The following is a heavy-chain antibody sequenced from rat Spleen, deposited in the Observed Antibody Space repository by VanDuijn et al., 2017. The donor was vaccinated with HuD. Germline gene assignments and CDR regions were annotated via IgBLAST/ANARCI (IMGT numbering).Heavy chain of an antibody. J-gene: IGHJ3*01. CDR1: GFTFSNYD. Sequence: EVQLVESGGGLVQPGRSLKLSCAASGFTFSNYDMAWVRQAPTKGLEWVASISTSGGSTYYRDSVKGRFTVSRDNAKSTLYLQMDSLRSEDTATYYCARTAYFDYWGQGTLVTVSS. CDR3: ARTAYFDY. CDR2: ISTSGGST. V-gene: IGHV5-25*01.